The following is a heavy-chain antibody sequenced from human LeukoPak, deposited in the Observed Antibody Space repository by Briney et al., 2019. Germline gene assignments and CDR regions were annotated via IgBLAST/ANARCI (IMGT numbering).Heavy chain of an antibody. Sequence: PGGSLRLSCAASGFTFSSYAMHWVRQAPGKGLEWVSGISWNSGSIGYADSVKGRFTISRDNAKNSLYLQMNSLRAEDTALYYCAKGSNYDSSGYYKYFQHWGQGTLVTVSS. V-gene: IGHV3-9*01. CDR3: AKGSNYDSSGYYKYFQH. J-gene: IGHJ1*01. CDR1: GFTFSSYA. CDR2: ISWNSGSI. D-gene: IGHD3-22*01.